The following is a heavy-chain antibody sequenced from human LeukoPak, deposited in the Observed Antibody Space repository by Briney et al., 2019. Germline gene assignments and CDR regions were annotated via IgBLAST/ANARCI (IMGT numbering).Heavy chain of an antibody. CDR1: GYTFTGYY. V-gene: IGHV1-2*02. Sequence: GASVKVSCKASGYTFTGYYMHWGRQAPGQGVEWMGWINPNSGGTNYAQKFQGSVTMTRDTSISTAYMELSRLRSDDTAVYYCARDRGTDYDFWSGYFDYWGQGTLVTVSS. CDR2: INPNSGGT. D-gene: IGHD3-3*01. CDR3: ARDRGTDYDFWSGYFDY. J-gene: IGHJ4*02.